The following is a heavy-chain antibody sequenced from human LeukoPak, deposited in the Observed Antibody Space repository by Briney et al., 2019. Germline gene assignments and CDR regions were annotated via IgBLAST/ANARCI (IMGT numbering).Heavy chain of an antibody. CDR2: ISGSGGST. Sequence: GGSLRLSCAASGFTFSSYAMSWVRQAPGKGLEWVSAISGSGGSTYYADSVKGRFTISRDNSKNTLYLQMNSQRAEDTAVYYCAKDQSESDEQFPFDYWGQGTLVTVSS. V-gene: IGHV3-23*01. CDR1: GFTFSSYA. J-gene: IGHJ4*02. CDR3: AKDQSESDEQFPFDY. D-gene: IGHD6-19*01.